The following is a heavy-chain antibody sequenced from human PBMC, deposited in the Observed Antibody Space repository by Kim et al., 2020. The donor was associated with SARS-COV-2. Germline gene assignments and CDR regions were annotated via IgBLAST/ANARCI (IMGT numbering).Heavy chain of an antibody. CDR1: GGSVSNSNYY. Sequence: SETLSLTCTVSGGSVSNSNYYWDWIRQPPGKGLEWIGSIYYSGTTYYSPSLKSRVTISVDTSKNQFSLKLSSVTAADTAVYYCARHYRPSGSSAFDYWG. V-gene: IGHV4-39*01. CDR2: IYYSGTT. J-gene: IGHJ4*01. CDR3: ARHYRPSGSSAFDY. D-gene: IGHD6-6*01.